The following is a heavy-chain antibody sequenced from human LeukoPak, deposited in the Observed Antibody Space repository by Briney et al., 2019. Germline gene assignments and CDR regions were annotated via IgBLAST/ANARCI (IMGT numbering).Heavy chain of an antibody. V-gene: IGHV1-2*02. J-gene: IGHJ5*02. CDR1: GYTFTGYY. CDR2: INPNSGGT. D-gene: IGHD1-7*01. CDR3: ARVFNWNFDWFDP. Sequence: ASVKVSCKASGYTFTGYYMHWVRQAPGQGLEWVGWINPNSGGTNYAQKFQGRVTMTRDTSISTAYMELSRLRSDDTAVYYCARVFNWNFDWFDPWGQGTLVTVSS.